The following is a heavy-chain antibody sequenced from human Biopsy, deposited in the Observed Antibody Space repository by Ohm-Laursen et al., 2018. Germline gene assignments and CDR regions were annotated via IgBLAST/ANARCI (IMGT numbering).Heavy chain of an antibody. V-gene: IGHV1-8*01. CDR3: GRAVRNQLLTDP. CDR1: GYTFTSYD. D-gene: IGHD1-7*01. J-gene: IGHJ5*02. CDR2: LNPVSGNS. Sequence: ASVKVSCKVSGYTFTSYDITWVRQASGQGPEWIGWLNPVSGNSNFGQKFRGRVTVTSDTSISTAFMELSGLTSDDTATYYCGRAVRNQLLTDPWGQGTLVTVTS.